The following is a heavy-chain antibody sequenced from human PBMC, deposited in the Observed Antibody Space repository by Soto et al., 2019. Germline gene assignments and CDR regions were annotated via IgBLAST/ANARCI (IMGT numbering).Heavy chain of an antibody. CDR3: VKHGLTSVFGLVHDGSDI. J-gene: IGHJ3*02. Sequence: EVQLVESGGGLVQPGRSLRLSCVASGFTFGDYGMHWVRQAPGRGPEWVSGISWNSGNIGYAETVKGRFTISSDNAMNSLYLQMNSLRAEDTPLYYCVKHGLTSVFGLVHDGSDIWGHGTMVTVSS. CDR2: ISWNSGNI. CDR1: GFTFGDYG. V-gene: IGHV3-9*01. D-gene: IGHD3-3*01.